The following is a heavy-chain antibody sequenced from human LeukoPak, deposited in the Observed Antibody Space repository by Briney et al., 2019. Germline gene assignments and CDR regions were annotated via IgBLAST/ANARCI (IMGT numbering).Heavy chain of an antibody. CDR3: ARYSNIGYCSSTSCYYFDY. CDR2: ISSSSSYI. J-gene: IGHJ4*02. CDR1: GFTFSDYS. V-gene: IGHV3-21*01. D-gene: IGHD2-2*01. Sequence: GGSLRLSCAASGFTFSDYSMNWVRQAPGKGLEWVSSISSSSSYIYYADSVKGRFTISRDNAKNSLYLQMNSLRAEDTAVYYCARYSNIGYCSSTSCYYFDYWGQGTLVTVSS.